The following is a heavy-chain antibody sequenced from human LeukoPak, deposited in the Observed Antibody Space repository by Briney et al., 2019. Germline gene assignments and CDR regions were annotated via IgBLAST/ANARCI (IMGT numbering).Heavy chain of an antibody. J-gene: IGHJ4*02. CDR2: TNQGGGEE. CDR1: GFTFTSYY. CDR3: ARAPPAAYYYDSSGYPFDY. Sequence: GGSLRLSCAASGFTFTSYYMSWARQAPGMGLEWVANTNQGGGEEHYVDSVKGRFTISRDNAKNSLYLQMNSLRAEDTAVYYCARAPPAAYYYDSSGYPFDYWGQGTLVTVSS. V-gene: IGHV3-7*03. D-gene: IGHD3-22*01.